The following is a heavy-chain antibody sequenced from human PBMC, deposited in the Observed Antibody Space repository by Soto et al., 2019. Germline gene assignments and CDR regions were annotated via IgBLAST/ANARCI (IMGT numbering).Heavy chain of an antibody. D-gene: IGHD1-1*01. CDR3: ARRKGTYNFDY. J-gene: IGHJ4*02. V-gene: IGHV4-4*02. CDR2: TYHRGSP. Sequence: SETLSLTCAVSGDSIIGSNWWTWVRQPPGKGLEWIGETYHRGSPNYNPSLKRRVTISVDKSKNQFSPMLNSVTAADTAVYFCARRKGTYNFDYWGQGTLVTVSS. CDR1: GDSIIGSNW.